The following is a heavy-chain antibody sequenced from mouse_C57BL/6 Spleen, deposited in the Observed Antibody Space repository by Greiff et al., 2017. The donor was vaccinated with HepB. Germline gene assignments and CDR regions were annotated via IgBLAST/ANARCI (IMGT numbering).Heavy chain of an antibody. Sequence: VQRVESGPELVKPGASVKISCKASGSAFSSSWMNWVKQRPGKGLEWIGRIYPGDGDTNYNGKFKGKATLTADKSSSTAYMQLSSLTSEDSAVYFCARGWLLQEFAYWGQGTLVTVSA. CDR1: GSAFSSSW. V-gene: IGHV1-82*01. J-gene: IGHJ3*01. D-gene: IGHD2-3*01. CDR2: IYPGDGDT. CDR3: ARGWLLQEFAY.